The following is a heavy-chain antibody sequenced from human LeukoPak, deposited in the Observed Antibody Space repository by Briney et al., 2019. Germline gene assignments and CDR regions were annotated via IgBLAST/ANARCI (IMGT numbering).Heavy chain of an antibody. CDR2: ISYDGSRK. CDR1: RFAFSRYA. V-gene: IGHV3-30*04. J-gene: IGHJ6*02. CDR3: ARAPTGMDV. Sequence: PGRSLRLSCVASRFAFSRYAMHWVRQAPGKGLEWVTAISYDGSRKYYTDSVKGRFSISRDDSKNTLYLEMNSLTIEDTAMYYCARAPTGMDVWGQGTTVIVSS.